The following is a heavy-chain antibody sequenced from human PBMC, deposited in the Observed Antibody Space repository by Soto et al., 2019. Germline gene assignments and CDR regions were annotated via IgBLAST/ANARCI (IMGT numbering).Heavy chain of an antibody. J-gene: IGHJ6*02. CDR1: GYTFTNNG. V-gene: IGHV1-18*04. CDR3: ARGSTHYNMDV. D-gene: IGHD1-1*01. CDR2: ISGYNANT. Sequence: QVQLVQSGGEVRKPGASVKVSCKTSGYTFTNNGINWVRQAPGQGLEWMGWISGYNANTKYAQKFQGRVTLTTDTLTSTAFMELRSLRSDDTAVLYCARGSTHYNMDVWVQGTTGTVSS.